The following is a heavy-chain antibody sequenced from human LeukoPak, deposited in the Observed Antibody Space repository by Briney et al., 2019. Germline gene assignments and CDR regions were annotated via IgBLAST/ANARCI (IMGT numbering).Heavy chain of an antibody. CDR1: GFTFSTYA. J-gene: IGHJ6*02. Sequence: GGSLRLSCAAPGFTFSTYAMHWVRQAPGKGLEWVALISFDGRSKFYADSVKGRFTASRDNSRNTLYLQMNSLRPEDTAVYYCARVGTVTTNYYYPMDVWGQGTTVTVSS. D-gene: IGHD1-1*01. CDR3: ARVGTVTTNYYYPMDV. V-gene: IGHV3-30*04. CDR2: ISFDGRSK.